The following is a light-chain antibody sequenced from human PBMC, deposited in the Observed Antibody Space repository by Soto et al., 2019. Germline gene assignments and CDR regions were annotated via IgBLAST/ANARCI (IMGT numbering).Light chain of an antibody. CDR2: GAS. CDR3: QQYNNWPPWT. V-gene: IGKV3-15*01. J-gene: IGKJ1*01. CDR1: QSVSSN. Sequence: EIVMTQSPATLSVSPGERATLSCRASQSVSSNLAWYQQKPGQAPRLLIYGASTRATGIPARFSGSGSRTEFTLTISSLQSEDFAVYYCQQYNNWPPWTFGQGTKVVIK.